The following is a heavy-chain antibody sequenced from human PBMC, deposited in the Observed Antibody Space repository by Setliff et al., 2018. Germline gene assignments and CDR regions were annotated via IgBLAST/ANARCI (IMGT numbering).Heavy chain of an antibody. CDR3: ASRRDAFNI. Sequence: PGGSLRLSCAASGFTFSSYAMSWVRQTPGKGLEWVSAISGNGGSKYYTDSVKGRFTISRDNSTNTLDLQMNSLRAEDTDVYYCASRRDAFNIWGQGTMVTVSS. V-gene: IGHV3-23*01. CDR1: GFTFSSYA. J-gene: IGHJ3*02. CDR2: ISGNGGSK.